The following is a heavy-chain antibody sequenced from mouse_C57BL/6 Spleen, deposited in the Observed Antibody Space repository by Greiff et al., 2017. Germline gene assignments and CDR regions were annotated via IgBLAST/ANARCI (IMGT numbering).Heavy chain of an antibody. V-gene: IGHV1-82*01. CDR1: GYAFSSSW. J-gene: IGHJ4*01. Sequence: VQLQQSGPELVKPGASVKISCTASGYAFSSSWMNWVKQRPGKGLEWIGRIYPGDGDTNYNGKFKGKATLTADKSSSTAYMQLSSLTSEDSAVYFCARSRGDAMDDWGQGTSVTVSS. CDR2: IYPGDGDT. CDR3: ARSRGDAMDD.